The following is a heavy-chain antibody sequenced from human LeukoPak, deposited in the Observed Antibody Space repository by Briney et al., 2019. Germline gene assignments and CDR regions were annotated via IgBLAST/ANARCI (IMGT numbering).Heavy chain of an antibody. CDR3: ARGPVVTPGDY. CDR2: INPNSGGT. Sequence: ASVKVSCKASGYTLTGNYMHWARQAPGQGLEWMGWINPNSGGTNYAQKFQGRVTMTRDASISTAYMELNRLRSDDTAVYYCARGPVVTPGDYWGQGTLVTVSS. CDR1: GYTLTGNY. J-gene: IGHJ4*02. V-gene: IGHV1-2*02. D-gene: IGHD4-23*01.